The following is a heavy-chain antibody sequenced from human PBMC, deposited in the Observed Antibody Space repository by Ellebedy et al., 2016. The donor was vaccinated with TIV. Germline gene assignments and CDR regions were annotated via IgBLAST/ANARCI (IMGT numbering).Heavy chain of an antibody. Sequence: GGSLRLSCAASGFTFSSYSMNWVRQAPGKGLEWVSSISSSSSYIYYADSVKGRFTISRDNARNSGYLQMDSLRAEDTAVYYCATLTGGGYGKYYFDYWGQGTLVTVSS. J-gene: IGHJ4*02. CDR3: ATLTGGGYGKYYFDY. CDR1: GFTFSSYS. CDR2: ISSSSSYI. D-gene: IGHD1-26*01. V-gene: IGHV3-21*03.